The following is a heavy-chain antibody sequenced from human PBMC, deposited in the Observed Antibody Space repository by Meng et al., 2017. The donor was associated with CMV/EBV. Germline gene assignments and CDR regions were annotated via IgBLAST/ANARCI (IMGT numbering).Heavy chain of an antibody. V-gene: IGHV1-69*10. Sequence: SVKVSCKASGGTFSSYAISWVRQAPGQGLEWMGGIIPILGIANYAQKFQGRVTITADKSTSTAYMELSSLRSEDTAVYYCARDSITMVRGTIGYWGQGTLVTVSS. CDR1: GGTFSSYA. D-gene: IGHD3-10*01. CDR2: IIPILGIA. J-gene: IGHJ4*02. CDR3: ARDSITMVRGTIGY.